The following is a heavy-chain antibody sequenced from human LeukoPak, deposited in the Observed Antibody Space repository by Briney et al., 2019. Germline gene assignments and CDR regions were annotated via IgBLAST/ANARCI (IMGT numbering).Heavy chain of an antibody. CDR2: IIPIFGTA. D-gene: IGHD1-26*01. CDR1: GGTFSSYA. J-gene: IGHJ4*02. CDR3: ATLGGSGSYKDY. V-gene: IGHV1-69*05. Sequence: SVKVSCKASGGTFSSYAISWVRQAPGQGLEWMGGIIPIFGTANYAQKFQGRVTITTDESTSTAYMELSCLRSEDTAVYYCATLGGSGSYKDYWGQGTLVTVSS.